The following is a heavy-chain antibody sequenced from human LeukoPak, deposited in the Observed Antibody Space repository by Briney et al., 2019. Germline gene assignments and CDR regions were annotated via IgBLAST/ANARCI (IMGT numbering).Heavy chain of an antibody. Sequence: SETLSLTCAVYGESFSGYYWSWIRQPPGKGLEWIGEINHSGSTNYNPSLKSRVTISVDTSKNQFSLKLRSVTAADTAVYYCAREDTYGSGSYYNQVFYWGQGTLVTVSS. CDR2: INHSGST. CDR3: AREDTYGSGSYYNQVFY. V-gene: IGHV4-34*01. D-gene: IGHD3-10*01. CDR1: GESFSGYY. J-gene: IGHJ4*02.